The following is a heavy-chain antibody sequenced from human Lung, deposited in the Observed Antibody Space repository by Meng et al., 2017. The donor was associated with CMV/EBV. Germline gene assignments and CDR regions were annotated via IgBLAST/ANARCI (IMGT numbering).Heavy chain of an antibody. V-gene: IGHV3-11*01. CDR1: ALTFSAYY. D-gene: IGHD5-18*01. J-gene: IGHJ4*02. CDR2: ISGGGDII. Sequence: GGSLRLSCVASALTFSAYYMTWMRQAPGKGPQCVSYISGGGDIIKYADSVKGRFTISRDNAKNSLYLQMNSLRAEDTAVYYCATDPRLLDYWGQGTLVTVPS. CDR3: ATDPRLLDY.